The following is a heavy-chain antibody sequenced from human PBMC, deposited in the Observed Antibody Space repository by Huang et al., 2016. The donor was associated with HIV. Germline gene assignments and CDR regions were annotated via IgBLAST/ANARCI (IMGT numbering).Heavy chain of an antibody. CDR1: GGSFNNFG. CDR2: IIPRLGTR. V-gene: IGHV1-69*13. CDR3: AKRGGAWGSPYAFDL. D-gene: IGHD3-16*01. J-gene: IGHJ3*01. Sequence: QVQLVQSGAEVRKPGSSVKVSCRASGGSFNNFGINWVRQAPGQGLEWMGGIIPRLGTRNDAQRFQGRVTITADETTGFVYMELSSLRSDDTAVYFCAKRGGAWGSPYAFDLWGPGTMVTVSS.